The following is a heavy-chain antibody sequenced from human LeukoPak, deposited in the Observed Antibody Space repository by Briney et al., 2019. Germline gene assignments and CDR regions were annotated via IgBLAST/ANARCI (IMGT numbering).Heavy chain of an antibody. J-gene: IGHJ6*03. V-gene: IGHV4-39*07. CDR1: GGSISTSNYY. Sequence: SETLSLTCTVSGGSISTSNYYWGWIRQPPGKGLEWIGEINHSGSTNYNPSLKSRVTISVDTSKNQFSLKLSSVTAADTAVYYCARVGRNYYYYYYYYMDVWGKGTTVTVSS. CDR2: INHSGST. CDR3: ARVGRNYYYYYYYYMDV. D-gene: IGHD3-10*01.